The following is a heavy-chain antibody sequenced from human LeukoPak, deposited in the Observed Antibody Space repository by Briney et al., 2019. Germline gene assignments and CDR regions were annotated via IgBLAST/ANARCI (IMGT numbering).Heavy chain of an antibody. Sequence: GGTLRLSCAASGFTFSSYDMSWVRQAPGKGLEWVSYISSSGSTIYYADSVKGRFTISRDNAKNSLYLEMSSLRAEDTAEYYCSRLFGEETIYDYWGQGTLVTVSS. V-gene: IGHV3-48*03. D-gene: IGHD3-10*01. CDR1: GFTFSSYD. CDR2: ISSSGSTI. CDR3: SRLFGEETIYDY. J-gene: IGHJ4*02.